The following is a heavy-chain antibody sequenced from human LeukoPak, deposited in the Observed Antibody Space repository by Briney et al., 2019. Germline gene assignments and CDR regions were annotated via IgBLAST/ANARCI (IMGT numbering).Heavy chain of an antibody. CDR1: GGTFXXYA. CDR2: IIPIFGTA. Sequence: KXSXXAXGGTFXXYAISXVRQAPGQGLEWMGGIIPIFGTANYAQKFQGRVTITADESTSTAYMELSSLRSEDTAVYYCARGASLVAAARGAFDIWGQGTMVTVSS. D-gene: IGHD2-15*01. CDR3: ARGASLVAAARGAFDI. V-gene: IGHV1-69*01. J-gene: IGHJ3*02.